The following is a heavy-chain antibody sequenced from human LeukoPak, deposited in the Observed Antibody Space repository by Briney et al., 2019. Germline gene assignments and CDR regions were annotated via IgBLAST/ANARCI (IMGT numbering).Heavy chain of an antibody. J-gene: IGHJ4*02. D-gene: IGHD6-6*01. V-gene: IGHV1-8*03. CDR2: MNPNSGNT. Sequence: ASVKVSCKASGYTLTSYDINWVRQATGQGLEWMGWMNPNSGNTGYAQKFQGRVTITRNTSISTAYMELSSLRSEGTAVYYCARGLLYSSSFPYWGQGTLVTVSS. CDR3: ARGLLYSSSFPY. CDR1: GYTLTSYD.